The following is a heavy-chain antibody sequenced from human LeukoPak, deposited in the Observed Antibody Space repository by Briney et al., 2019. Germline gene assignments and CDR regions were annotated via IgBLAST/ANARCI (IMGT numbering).Heavy chain of an antibody. Sequence: SETLSLTCTVSGGSISSYYWSWIRQPPGKGLEWIGEINHSGSTNYNPSLKSRVTISVDTSKNQFSLKLSSVTAADTAVYYCARRGGYCSGGSCYSGVYFDYWGQGTLVTVSS. CDR1: GGSISSYY. V-gene: IGHV4-34*01. J-gene: IGHJ4*02. D-gene: IGHD2-15*01. CDR3: ARRGGYCSGGSCYSGVYFDY. CDR2: INHSGST.